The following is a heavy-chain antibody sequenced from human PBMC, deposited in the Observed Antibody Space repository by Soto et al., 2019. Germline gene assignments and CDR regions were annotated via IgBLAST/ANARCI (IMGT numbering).Heavy chain of an antibody. Sequence: QVTLKESGPVLVKPTETLTLRCTVSGLSITDSEMGVSWIRQPPRQTLEWLAHIDSSGEKSYRTFLKSRVAISKDTSKSQIVLTMTNMDPADTATYYCARRHLAVAVSPWFDPWGQGIPVTVSS. D-gene: IGHD6-19*01. V-gene: IGHV2-26*01. CDR1: GLSITDSEMG. CDR2: IDSSGEK. J-gene: IGHJ5*02. CDR3: ARRHLAVAVSPWFDP.